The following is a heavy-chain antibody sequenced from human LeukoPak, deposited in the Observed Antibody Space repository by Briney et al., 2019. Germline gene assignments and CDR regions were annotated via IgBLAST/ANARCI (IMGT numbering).Heavy chain of an antibody. CDR1: GGSISSSSYY. CDR2: IYYSGST. V-gene: IGHV4-39*07. Sequence: KPSETLSLTCTVSGGSISSSSYYWGWIRQPPGKGLEWIGSIYYSGSTYYNPSLKSRVTISVDTSKNQFSLKLSSVTAADTAVYYCARAHVLRWQYYFDYWGQGTLVTVSS. J-gene: IGHJ4*02. CDR3: ARAHVLRWQYYFDY. D-gene: IGHD4-23*01.